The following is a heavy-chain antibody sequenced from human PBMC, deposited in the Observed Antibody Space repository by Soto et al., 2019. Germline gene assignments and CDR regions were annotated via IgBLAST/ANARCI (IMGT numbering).Heavy chain of an antibody. J-gene: IGHJ1*01. D-gene: IGHD2-15*01. Sequence: GGSLRLSGAASGFSFSTYSMHWVRQAPGKGLEWVAVISDDGRNKYFAESVKGRFTISRDNSKNTLYLQMNSLRGDDTALYYCAREGDIDLSMIHVVLSDWGQGTLVTVSS. CDR1: GFSFSTYS. CDR2: ISDDGRNK. CDR3: AREGDIDLSMIHVVLSD. V-gene: IGHV3-30*04.